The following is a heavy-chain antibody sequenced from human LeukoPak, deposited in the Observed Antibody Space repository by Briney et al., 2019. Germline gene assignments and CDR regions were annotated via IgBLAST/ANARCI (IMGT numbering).Heavy chain of an antibody. CDR1: GFTFSSYS. CDR2: ISSSRSYI. Sequence: GGSLRLSCAASGFTFSSYSMNWVRQAPGKGLEWVSSISSSRSYIYYADSVKGRFTISRHNAKNSLYLQRNSLRAEDTAVYCCARAITTKGRIVARRFDPWGQGTLVTVSS. V-gene: IGHV3-21*01. CDR3: ARAITTKGRIVARRFDP. D-gene: IGHD2-15*01. J-gene: IGHJ5*02.